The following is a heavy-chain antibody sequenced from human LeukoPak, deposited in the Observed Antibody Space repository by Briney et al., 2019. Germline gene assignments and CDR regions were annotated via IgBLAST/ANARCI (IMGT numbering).Heavy chain of an antibody. D-gene: IGHD4-23*01. CDR3: ARRGAVYAGNDFDY. CDR1: GGSISSSTYY. CDR2: IYYSGNT. J-gene: IGHJ4*02. Sequence: SETLSLTCTVSGGSISSSTYYWGWIRQPPGKGLEWIGSIYYSGNTYYNPSLKSRVTISVDTSKNQFSLKLSSVTAADTAVYYCARRGAVYAGNDFDYWGQGTLVSVST. V-gene: IGHV4-39*01.